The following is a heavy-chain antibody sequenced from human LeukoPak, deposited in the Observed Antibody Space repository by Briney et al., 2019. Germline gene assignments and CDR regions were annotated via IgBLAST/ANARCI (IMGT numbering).Heavy chain of an antibody. V-gene: IGHV3-33*01. CDR2: TWYDGSNK. Sequence: GESLRLSCAASGFTFSSYGMHWVRQAPGKGLEWVAVTWYDGSNKYYADSVKGRFTISKDNSKNTVDLQMNGLRAEDTAVYYCARLYSGSYGGFDYWGQGTLVTVSS. CDR3: ARLYSGSYGGFDY. D-gene: IGHD1-26*01. CDR1: GFTFSSYG. J-gene: IGHJ4*02.